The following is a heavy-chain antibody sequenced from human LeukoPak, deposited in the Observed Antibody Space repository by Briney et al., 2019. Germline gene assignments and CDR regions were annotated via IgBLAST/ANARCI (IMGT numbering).Heavy chain of an antibody. CDR1: GFTFSTYW. CDR3: ARDQGAAGDY. D-gene: IGHD6-13*01. CDR2: IKQDGSEN. V-gene: IGHV3-7*01. J-gene: IGHJ4*02. Sequence: GGSLRLSCAASGFTFSTYWMTWVRQAPGKGLEWVANIKQDGSENYYVDSVKGRFTISRDSAKNSLYLQMNSLRADDTAVYYCARDQGAAGDYWGQGTLVTVSS.